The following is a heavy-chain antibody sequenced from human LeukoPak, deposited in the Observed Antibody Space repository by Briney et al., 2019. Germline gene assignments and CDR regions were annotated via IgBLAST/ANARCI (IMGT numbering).Heavy chain of an antibody. V-gene: IGHV1-18*01. CDR3: ASPHCSSTSCYYHY. CDR1: GYTFTSYG. D-gene: IGHD2-2*01. Sequence: ASVKVSCKASGYTFTSYGISWVRQAPGQGLEWMGWISAYNGNTNYAQKLQGRVTMTTDTSTSTAYMELRSLRSDDTAVYYCASPHCSSTSCYYHYWGQGTLVTVSS. CDR2: ISAYNGNT. J-gene: IGHJ4*02.